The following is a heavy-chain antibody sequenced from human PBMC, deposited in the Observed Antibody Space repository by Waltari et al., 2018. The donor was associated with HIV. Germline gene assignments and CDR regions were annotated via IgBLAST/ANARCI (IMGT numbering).Heavy chain of an antibody. Sequence: EVQLVESGGGTVKPGESLRRSCVTSGFIFNTYSLNWVRQAPGKGPEWVSSISSSGNFKHYADSVKGRFTISRDNAENSLYLQMNGLRAEDTAIYYCARDSRGSTWSLNWFDPWGQGTLVTVSS. V-gene: IGHV3-21*02. CDR3: ARDSRGSTWSLNWFDP. CDR2: ISSSGNFK. CDR1: GFIFNTYS. D-gene: IGHD6-6*01. J-gene: IGHJ5*02.